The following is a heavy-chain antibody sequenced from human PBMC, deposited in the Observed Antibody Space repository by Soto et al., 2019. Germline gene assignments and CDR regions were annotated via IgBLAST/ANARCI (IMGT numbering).Heavy chain of an antibody. V-gene: IGHV4-39*01. CDR2: IYYSGST. D-gene: IGHD3-10*01. CDR3: ARHIGSGSYFRPYNWFDP. J-gene: IGHJ5*02. Sequence: PSETLSLTCTVSGGSISSSSYYWGWIRQPPGKGLEWIGSIYYSGSTYYNPSLKSRVTISVDTSKNQFSLKLSSVTAADTAVYYCARHIGSGSYFRPYNWFDPWGQGTLVTVSS. CDR1: GGSISSSSYY.